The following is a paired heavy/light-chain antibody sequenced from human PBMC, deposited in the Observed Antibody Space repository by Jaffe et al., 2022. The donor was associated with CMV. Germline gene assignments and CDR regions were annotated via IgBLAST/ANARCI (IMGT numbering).Heavy chain of an antibody. CDR1: GYTFSNHR. CDR2: IDPSDSYT. CDR3: ARLEYSDRRDP. Sequence: VQLVQSGAEVKKPGESLRISCKGSGYTFSNHRINWVRQMPGKGLEWMGRIDPSDSYTDYNSSFRGHVTISVDNSITTVYLQWSSLKASDSAIYYCARLEYSDRRDPWGQGTLVIVSS. D-gene: IGHD5-18*01. J-gene: IGHJ5*02. V-gene: IGHV5-10-1*01.
Light chain of an antibody. V-gene: IGKV3-15*01. Sequence: EIVMTQSPAILSLSPGDRATLSCRASQSVSINVAWYQQKPGQAPRLLIFGASTRATDVPARFSGSGSGTVFTLTISSLQSDDFAVYYCQQSNNWPTFGQGTTVEIK. CDR1: QSVSIN. J-gene: IGKJ1*01. CDR2: GAS. CDR3: QQSNNWPT.